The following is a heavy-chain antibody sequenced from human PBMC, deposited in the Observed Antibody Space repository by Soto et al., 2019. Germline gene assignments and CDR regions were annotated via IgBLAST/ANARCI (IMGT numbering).Heavy chain of an antibody. Sequence: ASETLSLTCAVYGGSFSAYYWSWVRQPPGKGLEWIGEIIHSESTKYNPSLKSRVTISVDTSKNQFSLKRSSVTAADTAVYYCARQRPTDGRWEFANYYGMDVWGQGTPVTVSS. V-gene: IGHV4-34*12. CDR2: IIHSEST. CDR3: ARQRPTDGRWEFANYYGMDV. J-gene: IGHJ6*02. D-gene: IGHD1-26*01. CDR1: GGSFSAYY.